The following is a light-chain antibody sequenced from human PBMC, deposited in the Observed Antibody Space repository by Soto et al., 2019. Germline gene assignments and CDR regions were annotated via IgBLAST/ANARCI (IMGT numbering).Light chain of an antibody. J-gene: IGKJ1*01. CDR1: QSISNY. CDR3: QQSYGTPRT. CDR2: GAS. Sequence: DIQMTQSPSSLSVSVGDRVTITCRASQSISNYVNWYLQRPGRAPKLLIYGASSLQSGVPSRFSGSGSGTHFTLIISSLQPEDVATYYCQQSYGTPRTFGQGTKVEIK. V-gene: IGKV1-39*01.